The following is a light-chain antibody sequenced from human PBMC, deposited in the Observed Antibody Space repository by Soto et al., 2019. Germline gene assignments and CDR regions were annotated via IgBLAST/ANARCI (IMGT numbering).Light chain of an antibody. V-gene: IGKV1-39*01. J-gene: IGKJ1*01. Sequence: DIRMTQSPSSLSAFVGDRVTITCRASLTISSYLNWYQQKSGKAPKLLISAASSLESGVPPRFSGSGSGTDFTLTITSLQPEDFATYYCQQSLSIPWTFGQGTKVEIK. CDR3: QQSLSIPWT. CDR2: AAS. CDR1: LTISSY.